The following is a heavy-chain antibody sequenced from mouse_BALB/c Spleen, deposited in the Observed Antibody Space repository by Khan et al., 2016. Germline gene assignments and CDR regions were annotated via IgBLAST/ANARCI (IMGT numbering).Heavy chain of an antibody. CDR3: ARSDFYRYDDAMDY. CDR1: GYSITSGYS. Sequence: EVQLQESGPDLVKPSLSLSLTCTVSGYSITSGYSWQWIRQFPGNKLEWMGYIHYSGNTNYNPSLKSRISITRDTSKNQFFLQLNSVTTEDTATYFCARSDFYRYDDAMDYWGQGMSVTVSS. J-gene: IGHJ4*01. V-gene: IGHV3-1*02. CDR2: IHYSGNT. D-gene: IGHD2-14*01.